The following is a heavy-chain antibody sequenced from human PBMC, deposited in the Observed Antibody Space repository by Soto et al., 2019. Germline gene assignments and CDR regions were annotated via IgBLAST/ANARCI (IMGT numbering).Heavy chain of an antibody. CDR2: VDYSGTS. J-gene: IGHJ4*02. CDR1: GGSINTYY. V-gene: IGHV4-59*01. Sequence: PXETLCLTCPVSGGSINTYYWSWIRQPPGKGLEWIGYVDYSGTSDSSPSLKSRVTISIDTSKKQVSLKLNSVTAADTAVYYCERNWFSVAGRFHFDYWGQGIPVTVSS. D-gene: IGHD6-19*01. CDR3: ERNWFSVAGRFHFDY.